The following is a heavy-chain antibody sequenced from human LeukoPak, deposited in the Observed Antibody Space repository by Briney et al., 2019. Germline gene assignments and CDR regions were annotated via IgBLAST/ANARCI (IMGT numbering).Heavy chain of an antibody. J-gene: IGHJ4*02. CDR1: GFTFSSYG. V-gene: IGHV3-21*01. Sequence: GGSLKLSCTASGFTFSSYGMNRVRQAPGKGLAWVSSISSSSSYIYYADSVKGRFTISRDNAKNSLYLQMHSLRAEDTAVYYCARFYYDSSGYYPDYWGQGTLVTVSS. D-gene: IGHD3-22*01. CDR2: ISSSSSYI. CDR3: ARFYYDSSGYYPDY.